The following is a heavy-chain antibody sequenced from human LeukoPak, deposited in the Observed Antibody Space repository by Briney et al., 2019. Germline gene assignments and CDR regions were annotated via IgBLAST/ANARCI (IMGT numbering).Heavy chain of an antibody. CDR1: GFTVSSNY. J-gene: IGHJ4*02. V-gene: IGHV3-66*01. CDR3: ARAYSSGWSIDY. Sequence: AGGSLRLSCAASGFTVSSNYMSWVRQAPGKGLEWVSVIYSGGSTYYADSVKGRFTISRDNSKNTLYLQMNSLRAEDTAVYYCARAYSSGWSIDYWGQGTLVTVSS. D-gene: IGHD6-19*01. CDR2: IYSGGST.